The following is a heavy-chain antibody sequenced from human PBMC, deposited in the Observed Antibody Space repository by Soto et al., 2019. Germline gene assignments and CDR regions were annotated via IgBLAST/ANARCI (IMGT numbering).Heavy chain of an antibody. Sequence: EVQLVESGGGLVQPGGSLRLSGAASGFTFSSYSMNWVRQAPGKGLEWVSYISSSSSTIYYADSVKGRFTISRDNAKNSLYLQMNSLRAEDTAVYYCARYCSGGSCYSQIDYWGQGTLVTVSS. D-gene: IGHD2-15*01. CDR3: ARYCSGGSCYSQIDY. J-gene: IGHJ4*02. CDR1: GFTFSSYS. CDR2: ISSSSSTI. V-gene: IGHV3-48*01.